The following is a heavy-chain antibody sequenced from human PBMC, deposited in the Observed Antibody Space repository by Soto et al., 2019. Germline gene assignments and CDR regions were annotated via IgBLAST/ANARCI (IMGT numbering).Heavy chain of an antibody. CDR3: AKEAYSSSWLLDY. J-gene: IGHJ4*02. CDR1: GFTFDDYT. CDR2: ISWDGGST. V-gene: IGHV3-43*01. Sequence: EVQLVESGGVVVQPGGSLRLSCAASGFTFDDYTMHWVRQAPGKGLEWVSLISWDGGSTYYADSVKGRFTISRDNSKNSLYLQMNSLRTEDTALSYCAKEAYSSSWLLDYWGQGTLVTVSS. D-gene: IGHD6-13*01.